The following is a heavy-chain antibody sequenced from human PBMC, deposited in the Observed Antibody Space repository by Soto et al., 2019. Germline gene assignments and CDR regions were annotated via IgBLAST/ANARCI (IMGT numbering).Heavy chain of an antibody. CDR1: GYTFTSYG. V-gene: IGHV1-18*04. CDR2: ISAYNGNT. Sequence: ASVKVSCKASGYTFTSYGISWVRQAPGQGLEWMGWISAYNGNTNYAQKLQGRVTMTTDTSTSTAYMELRSLRSDDTAAYYCARDANWNYPHGNFDYWGQGTLVTAPQ. J-gene: IGHJ4*02. D-gene: IGHD1-7*01. CDR3: ARDANWNYPHGNFDY.